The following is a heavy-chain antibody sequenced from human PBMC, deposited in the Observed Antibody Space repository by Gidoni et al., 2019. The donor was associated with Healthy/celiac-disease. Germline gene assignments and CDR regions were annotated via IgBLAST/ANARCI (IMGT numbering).Heavy chain of an antibody. CDR1: GFTFSDYY. J-gene: IGHJ4*02. CDR3: ARALEMATTSDY. CDR2: ISSSGSTI. V-gene: IGHV3-11*01. D-gene: IGHD5-12*01. Sequence: QVQLVESGGGLVKPGGSLRLACAAAGFTFSDYYMSWLRRAPGKGLEWVSYISSSGSTIYYADSVKVRFTISRDNAKNSLYLQMNSLRAEDTAVYYCARALEMATTSDYWGQGTLVTVSS.